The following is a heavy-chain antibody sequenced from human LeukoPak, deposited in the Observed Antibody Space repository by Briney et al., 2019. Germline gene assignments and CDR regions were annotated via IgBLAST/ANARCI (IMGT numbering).Heavy chain of an antibody. J-gene: IGHJ4*02. CDR3: ARAVIRYFASDY. CDR1: GVSISSNLW. V-gene: IGHV4-4*02. D-gene: IGHD3-9*01. CDR2: IHHSGST. Sequence: PSETLSLTCAVSGVSISSNLWWTWVRQPPGKGLEWIAEIHHSGSTYYNPSLKSRVTISVDTSKNQFSLKLSSVTAADTAMYYCARAVIRYFASDYWGQGTLVTVSS.